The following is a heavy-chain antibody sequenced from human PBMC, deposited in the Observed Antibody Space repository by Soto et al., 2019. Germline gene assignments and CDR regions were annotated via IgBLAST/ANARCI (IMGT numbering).Heavy chain of an antibody. CDR1: GFTFSSYS. CDR3: ARELETNYYDSSGYYFDY. J-gene: IGHJ4*02. D-gene: IGHD3-22*01. Sequence: LRLSCAASGFTFSSYSMNWVRQAPGKGLEWVSYISSSSSTIYYADSVKGRFTISRDNAKNSLYLQMNSLRDEDTAVYYCARELETNYYDSSGYYFDYWGQGTLVTVSS. CDR2: ISSSSSTI. V-gene: IGHV3-48*02.